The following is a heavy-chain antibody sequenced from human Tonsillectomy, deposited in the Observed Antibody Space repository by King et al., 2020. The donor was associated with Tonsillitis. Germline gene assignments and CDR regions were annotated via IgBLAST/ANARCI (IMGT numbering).Heavy chain of an antibody. CDR2: IYPGDSDT. CDR3: GRPADDYVPFNY. Sequence: VQLVESGAEVKRPGDSLKISCKGSGYSFTSFWIGLVRQLPGKGLEWMGVIYPGDSDTRFSPSFQGQVTISADKSTRTAYLQWSSLKASDTAMYYCGRPADDYVPFNYWGQGTLVTVSS. D-gene: IGHD3-16*01. V-gene: IGHV5-51*03. J-gene: IGHJ4*02. CDR1: GYSFTSFW.